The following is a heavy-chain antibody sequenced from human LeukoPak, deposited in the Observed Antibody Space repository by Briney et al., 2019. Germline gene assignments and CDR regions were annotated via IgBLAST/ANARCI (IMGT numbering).Heavy chain of an antibody. V-gene: IGHV3-30*02. D-gene: IGHD6-19*01. J-gene: IGHJ4*02. CDR1: GFPFSDYV. CDR3: AKDRWGAVASFDY. CDR2: IRYDGNNK. Sequence: GGSLRLSCAASGFPFSDYVMHWVRQAPGKGLEWVAVIRYDGNNKYYADSVKGRFTISRDNSKNMLYLQMNSLGTEDTAVYYSAKDRWGAVASFDYWGQGTLVTVSS.